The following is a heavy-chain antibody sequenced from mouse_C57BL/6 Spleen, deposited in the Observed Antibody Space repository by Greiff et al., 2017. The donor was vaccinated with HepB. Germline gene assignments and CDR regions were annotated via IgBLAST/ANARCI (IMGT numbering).Heavy chain of an antibody. CDR2: IWSGGST. CDR3: ARRSDYDGFAY. Sequence: VQLQQSGPGLVQPSQSLSITCTVSGFSLTSYGVHWVRQSPGKGLEWLGVIWSGGSTDYNAAFISRLSISKDNSKSQVFFKMNRLQADDTAIYYCARRSDYDGFAYWGQGTLVTVSA. D-gene: IGHD2-4*01. V-gene: IGHV2-2*01. CDR1: GFSLTSYG. J-gene: IGHJ3*01.